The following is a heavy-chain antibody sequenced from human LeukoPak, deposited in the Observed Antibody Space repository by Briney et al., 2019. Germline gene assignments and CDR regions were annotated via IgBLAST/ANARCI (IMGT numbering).Heavy chain of an antibody. CDR1: GFTFSTYG. CDR2: VWYDGSNI. V-gene: IGHV3-33*01. J-gene: IGHJ4*02. Sequence: GGSLRLSCAASGFTFSTYGMHWVRQAPGKGLEWVAVVWYDGSNIHYVDSVKGRFTISSDNSKSTLYLQMNSLTAEDTAVYYCARGGYSGTYYFDYGGQGTLSPSPQ. D-gene: IGHD1-26*01. CDR3: ARGGYSGTYYFDY.